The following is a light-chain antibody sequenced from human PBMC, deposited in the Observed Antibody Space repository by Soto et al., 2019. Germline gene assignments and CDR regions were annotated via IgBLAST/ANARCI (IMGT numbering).Light chain of an antibody. CDR3: QHET. CDR2: DAS. J-gene: IGKJ4*01. CDR1: RTISNW. V-gene: IGKV1-5*01. Sequence: DIQMTQSPSTLSASVGDRVTITCRASRTISNWLAWYQQKPGSAPKLLIFDASSLESGVPSRFSGSGSQTDFTLTISNLQSDDVATYYCQHETFGQGTKVEIK.